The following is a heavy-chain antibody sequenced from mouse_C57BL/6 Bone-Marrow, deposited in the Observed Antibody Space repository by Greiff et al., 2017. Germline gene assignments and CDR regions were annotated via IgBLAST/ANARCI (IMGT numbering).Heavy chain of an antibody. J-gene: IGHJ3*01. CDR1: GYTFTSYG. D-gene: IGHD2-1*01. CDR2: IYPRSGNT. Sequence: QVQLQQSGAELARPGASVKLSCKASGYTFTSYGISWVKQRTGQGLEWIGEIYPRSGNTYYNEKFKGKATLTADKSSSTAYMELRSLTSEDSAVYFCARSFYYGNYRFAYWGQGTLGTVSA. CDR3: ARSFYYGNYRFAY. V-gene: IGHV1-81*01.